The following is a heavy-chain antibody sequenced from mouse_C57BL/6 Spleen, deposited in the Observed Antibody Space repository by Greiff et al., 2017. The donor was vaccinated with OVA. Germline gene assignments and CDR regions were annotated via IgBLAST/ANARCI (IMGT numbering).Heavy chain of an antibody. CDR3: ARSDYYGSFLYAMDY. J-gene: IGHJ4*01. V-gene: IGHV1-82*01. D-gene: IGHD1-1*01. CDR1: GYAFSSSW. CDR2: IYPGDGDT. Sequence: VKVVESGPELVKPGASVKISCKASGYAFSSSWMNWVKQRPGKGLEWIGRIYPGDGDTNYNGKFKGKATLTADKSSSTAYMQLSSLTSEDSAVYFCARSDYYGSFLYAMDYWGQGTSVTVSS.